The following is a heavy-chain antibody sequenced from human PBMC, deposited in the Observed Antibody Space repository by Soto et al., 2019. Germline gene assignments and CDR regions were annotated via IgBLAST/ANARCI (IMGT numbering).Heavy chain of an antibody. V-gene: IGHV1-2*02. CDR1: GYTFTGFY. CDR2: INPNSEDT. Sequence: ASVKVSCKASGYTFTGFYIHWVRQAPGQGLEWIGWINPNSEDTNYALNFQGRVSLTRDTSTNTAYMELSRLRFDDTAVYYCASIALPAAIGDYYGVDVWGQGTTVTVSS. J-gene: IGHJ6*02. D-gene: IGHD2-2*01. CDR3: ASIALPAAIGDYYGVDV.